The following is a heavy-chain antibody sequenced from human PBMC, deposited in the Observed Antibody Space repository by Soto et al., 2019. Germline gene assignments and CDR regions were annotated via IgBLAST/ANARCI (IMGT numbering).Heavy chain of an antibody. J-gene: IGHJ4*02. CDR3: GRVVIAATRHPDLDY. V-gene: IGHV4-39*01. Sequence: SETLSLTCTVSGGSVNSPNYYWGWIRQPPGKGLEWIGSIYNSATTYYNPSLKTRVTISADTSRNQFSLNLRSVTAADTAMYYCGRVVIAATRHPDLDYWGQGALVTVSS. CDR2: IYNSATT. D-gene: IGHD2-15*01. CDR1: GGSVNSPNYY.